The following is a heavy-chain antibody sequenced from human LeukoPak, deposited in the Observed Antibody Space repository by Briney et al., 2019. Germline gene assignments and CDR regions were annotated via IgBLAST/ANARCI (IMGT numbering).Heavy chain of an antibody. V-gene: IGHV1-2*02. CDR1: GYTFTGYY. CDR3: ARVASSGLGSQYYFDY. CDR2: INPNSGGT. Sequence: ASVKVSCKASGYTFTGYYMHWVRQASGQGLEWMGWINPNSGGTNYAQKFQGRVTMTRDTSISTAYMELSRLRSDDTAVYYCARVASSGLGSQYYFDYWGQGTLVTVSS. J-gene: IGHJ4*02. D-gene: IGHD3-22*01.